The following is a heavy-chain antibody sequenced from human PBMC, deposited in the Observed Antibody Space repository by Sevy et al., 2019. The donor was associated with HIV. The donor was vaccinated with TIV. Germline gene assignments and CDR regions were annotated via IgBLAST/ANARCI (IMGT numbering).Heavy chain of an antibody. CDR3: ARVKGYSGYDWGVDY. J-gene: IGHJ4*02. D-gene: IGHD5-12*01. CDR1: GYTFTGYY. CDR2: INPNSGGT. Sequence: ASVKVSCKASGYTFTGYYMHWVRQAPGQGLEWMGWINPNSGGTNYAQKFQGRVTMTRDTSISTGYSELSRLSSEDTAVYYCARVKGYSGYDWGVDYWGQGTLVTVSS. V-gene: IGHV1-2*02.